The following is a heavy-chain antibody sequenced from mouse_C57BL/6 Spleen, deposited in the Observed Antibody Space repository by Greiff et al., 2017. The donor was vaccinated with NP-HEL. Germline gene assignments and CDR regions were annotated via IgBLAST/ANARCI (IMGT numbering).Heavy chain of an antibody. Sequence: EVKVVESGGGLVKPGGSLKLSCAASGFTFSSYAMSWVRQTPEKRLEWVATISDGGSYTYYPDNVKGRFTISRDNAKNNLYLQMSHLKSEDTAMYYCARGQGWFAYWGQGTLVTVSA. V-gene: IGHV5-4*03. CDR3: ARGQGWFAY. CDR1: GFTFSSYA. CDR2: ISDGGSYT. J-gene: IGHJ3*01. D-gene: IGHD6-1*01.